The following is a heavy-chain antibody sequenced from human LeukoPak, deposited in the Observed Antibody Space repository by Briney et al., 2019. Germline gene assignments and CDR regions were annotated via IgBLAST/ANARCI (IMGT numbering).Heavy chain of an antibody. D-gene: IGHD3-10*01. CDR3: AKAPRITMVRGINGVDY. CDR2: ISGSGGST. V-gene: IGHV3-23*01. Sequence: GGSLRLSCAASGFTFSSYAMSWVRQAPGKGLEWVSAISGSGGSTYYADSVKGRFTISRDNSKNTLYLQMNSLRAEDTAVYYCAKAPRITMVRGINGVDYWGQGTLVTVSS. J-gene: IGHJ4*02. CDR1: GFTFSSYA.